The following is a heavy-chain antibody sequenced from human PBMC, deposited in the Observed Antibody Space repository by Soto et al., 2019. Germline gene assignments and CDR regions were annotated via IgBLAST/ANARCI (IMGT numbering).Heavy chain of an antibody. V-gene: IGHV3-43D*04. CDR3: AKEIAAADYGMDV. J-gene: IGHJ6*02. CDR2: ISWDGGST. Sequence: GGSLRLSCAASGFTFDDYAMHWVRQAPGKGLEWVSLISWDGGSTYYADSVKGRFTISRDNSKNSLYLQMNSLRAEDTALYYCAKEIAAADYGMDVWGQGTTVTVSS. CDR1: GFTFDDYA. D-gene: IGHD6-13*01.